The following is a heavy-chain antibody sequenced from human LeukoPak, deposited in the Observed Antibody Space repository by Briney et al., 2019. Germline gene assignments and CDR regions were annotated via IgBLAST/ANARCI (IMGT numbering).Heavy chain of an antibody. CDR3: ARSESQVVPAATYRAFDI. CDR2: IIPIFGTA. D-gene: IGHD2-2*01. CDR1: GGTFSSYA. J-gene: IGHJ3*02. V-gene: IGHV1-69*05. Sequence: ASVKVSCKASGGTFSSYAISWVRQAPGQGLEWMGGIIPIFGTANYAQKFQGRVTITTDESTSTAYMELSSLRSEDTAVYYCARSESQVVPAATYRAFDIWGQGTMVTVSS.